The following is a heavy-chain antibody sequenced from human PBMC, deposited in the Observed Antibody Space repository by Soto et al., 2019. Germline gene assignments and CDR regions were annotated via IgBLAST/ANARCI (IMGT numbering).Heavy chain of an antibody. Sequence: CLSVTVSDSAISGSRCYLGWNRQPPGKGLEWIGSIYYSGSTYYNPSLKSRVTISVDTSKNQFSLKLSSVTAADTAVHYCAYGDYGVPFKYNWFDPSGQGTLVTVP. CDR3: AYGDYGVPFKYNWFDP. V-gene: IGHV4-39*01. D-gene: IGHD4-17*01. J-gene: IGHJ5*02. CDR2: IYYSGST. CDR1: DSAISGSRCY.